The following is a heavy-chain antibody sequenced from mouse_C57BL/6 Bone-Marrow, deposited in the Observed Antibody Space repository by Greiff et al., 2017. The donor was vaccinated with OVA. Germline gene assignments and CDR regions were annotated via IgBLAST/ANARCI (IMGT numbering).Heavy chain of an antibody. V-gene: IGHV5-12*01. Sequence: EVKVVESGGGLVQPGGSLKLSCAASGFTFSDYYMYWVRQTPEKRLEWVAYISNGGGSTYYPDTVKGRFTISRDNAKNTLYLQMSRLKSEDTAMYYCARHRFMDYWGQGTSVTVSS. CDR1: GFTFSDYY. CDR2: ISNGGGST. J-gene: IGHJ4*01. CDR3: ARHRFMDY.